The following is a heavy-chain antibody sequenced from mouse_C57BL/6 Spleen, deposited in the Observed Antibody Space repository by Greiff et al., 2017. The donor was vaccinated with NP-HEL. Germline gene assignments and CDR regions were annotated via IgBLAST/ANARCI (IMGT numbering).Heavy chain of an antibody. V-gene: IGHV8-9*01. D-gene: IGHD1-1*01. J-gene: IGHJ4*01. CDR1: VFSLSTFGMG. CDR3: ARIRYYYYGSSHYAMDY. Sequence: QVTLKESGPGILQPSQTLSLTCSFSVFSLSTFGMGVSWIRQPSGKGLEWLAHIYWDEDKHYKPSLKSRLTISKDTSNNQVFLKITTVDTADTATYYSARIRYYYYGSSHYAMDYWGQGTSVTVSS. CDR2: IYWDEDK.